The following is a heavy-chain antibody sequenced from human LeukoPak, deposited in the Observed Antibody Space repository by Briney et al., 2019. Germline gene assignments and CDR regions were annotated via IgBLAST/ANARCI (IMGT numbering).Heavy chain of an antibody. V-gene: IGHV4-59*01. CDR1: SGSITTYY. D-gene: IGHD6-13*01. J-gene: IGHJ4*02. CDR2: IYYSGST. Sequence: SETLSLTCTVSSGSITTYYWNWIRQPPGKGLEWIGYIYYSGSTNYNPSLKSRVTISVDTSKNQFSLKLSSVTAADTAVYYCARAGNRKQQLGPAHFDYWGQGTLVTVSS. CDR3: ARAGNRKQQLGPAHFDY.